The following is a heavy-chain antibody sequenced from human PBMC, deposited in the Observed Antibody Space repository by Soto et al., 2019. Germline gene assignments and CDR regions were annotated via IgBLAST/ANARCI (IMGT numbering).Heavy chain of an antibody. V-gene: IGHV4-34*01. Sequence: QVQLQQWGAGLLKPSETLSLTCAVYGGSFSGYYWSWIRQPPGKGLEWIGEINHSGSTNYNPSLKSRVTISVDTPKNQFSLRLSSVTAADTAVYYCAQGNGMDVWGQGTTVTVSS. D-gene: IGHD3-10*01. CDR2: INHSGST. CDR1: GGSFSGYY. J-gene: IGHJ6*02. CDR3: AQGNGMDV.